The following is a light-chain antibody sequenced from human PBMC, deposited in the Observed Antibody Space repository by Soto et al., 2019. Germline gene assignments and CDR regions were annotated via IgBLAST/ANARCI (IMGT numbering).Light chain of an antibody. J-gene: IGKJ5*01. CDR2: DAS. V-gene: IGKV1-33*01. CDR1: QNINDY. Sequence: DIPITQSPYSLSASVGDRVTITCQASQNINDYLNWYQQKPGRAPKLLIYDASNLEAGVPSRFRGSGSGTDFTFTISRLQPEDIATYYCQQYENLPTFGQGTRLEI. CDR3: QQYENLPT.